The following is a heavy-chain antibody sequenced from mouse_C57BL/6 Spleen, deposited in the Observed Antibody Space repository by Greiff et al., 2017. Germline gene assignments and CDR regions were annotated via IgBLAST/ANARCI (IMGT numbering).Heavy chain of an antibody. Sequence: QVQLQQPGAELVKPGASVKLSCKASGYTFTSYWMQWVKQRPGQGLEWIGEIDPSASYTTYNQKFKCKATLTVDTSSSTAYMQLSSLTSEDSAVYYCARGIITTVVALDYWGQGTTLTVSS. D-gene: IGHD1-1*01. J-gene: IGHJ2*01. CDR1: GYTFTSYW. V-gene: IGHV1-50*01. CDR3: ARGIITTVVALDY. CDR2: IDPSASYT.